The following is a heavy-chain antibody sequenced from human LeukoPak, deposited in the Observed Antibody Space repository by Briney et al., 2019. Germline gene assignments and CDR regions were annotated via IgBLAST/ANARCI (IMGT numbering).Heavy chain of an antibody. CDR2: IRSKKNGYAT. CDR3: TRPSSSPGRGDY. CDR1: GLPFSGSG. V-gene: IGHV3-73*01. J-gene: IGHJ4*02. Sequence: GGSLRLSCVVSGLPFSGSGMHWIRQASGRGLEWVARIRSKKNGYATEYAAAVQGRFTISRDDSKNTVFLQMDSLRTEDTALYYCTRPSSSPGRGDYWGQGTLVIVSS. D-gene: IGHD6-19*01.